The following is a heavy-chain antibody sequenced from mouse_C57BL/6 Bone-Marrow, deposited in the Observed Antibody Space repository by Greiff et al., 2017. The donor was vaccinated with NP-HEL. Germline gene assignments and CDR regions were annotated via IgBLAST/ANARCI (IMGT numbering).Heavy chain of an antibody. Sequence: QVQLQQPGAELVKPGASVKLSCKASGYTFTTYWMQWVKQRPGQGLEWIGEIDPSDSYTNYNQKFKGKATLTVDTSSSTANMQLSSLTSEDSAVYYCARKAYYGRSYEFAYGGQGTRVTVSA. J-gene: IGHJ3*01. CDR2: IDPSDSYT. D-gene: IGHD1-1*01. CDR3: ARKAYYGRSYEFAY. V-gene: IGHV1-50*01. CDR1: GYTFTTYW.